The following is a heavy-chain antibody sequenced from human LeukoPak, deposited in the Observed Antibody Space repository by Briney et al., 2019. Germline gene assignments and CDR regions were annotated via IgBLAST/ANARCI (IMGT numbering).Heavy chain of an antibody. CDR2: INHSGST. J-gene: IGHJ5*02. D-gene: IGHD3-3*01. CDR1: GGSFSGYY. Sequence: PSETLSLTCAVYGGSFSGYYWSWIRQPPGKGLEWIGEINHSGSTNYNPPLKSRVTMSVDTSKNQFSLKLSSVTAADTAVYYCAREILESPNWFDPWGQGTLVTVSS. V-gene: IGHV4-34*01. CDR3: AREILESPNWFDP.